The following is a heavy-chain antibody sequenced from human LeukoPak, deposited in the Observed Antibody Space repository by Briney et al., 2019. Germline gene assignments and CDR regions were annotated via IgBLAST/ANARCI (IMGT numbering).Heavy chain of an antibody. CDR2: ISGSGGST. V-gene: IGHV3-23*01. CDR3: VLVDTAMVTGDY. D-gene: IGHD5-18*01. J-gene: IGHJ4*02. Sequence: GGSLRLSCAASGFTFGSYAMSWVRQAPGKGLEWVSAISGSGGSTYYADSVKGRFTISRDNSKNTLYLQMNSLRAEDTAVYYCVLVDTAMVTGDYWGQGTLVTVSS. CDR1: GFTFGSYA.